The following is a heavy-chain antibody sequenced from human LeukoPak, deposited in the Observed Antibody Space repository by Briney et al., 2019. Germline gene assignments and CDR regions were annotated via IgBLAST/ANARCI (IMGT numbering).Heavy chain of an antibody. Sequence: PGGTLRLSCAASGFTFSSYGMSWVRQAPGKGLEWVSAISGSGGSTYYADSVKGRFTISRDNSKNTVYLQMNSLRAEDTAVYYCARETRLLYYMDVWGKGTTVTISS. V-gene: IGHV3-23*01. J-gene: IGHJ6*03. CDR1: GFTFSSYG. CDR3: ARETRLLYYMDV. CDR2: ISGSGGST.